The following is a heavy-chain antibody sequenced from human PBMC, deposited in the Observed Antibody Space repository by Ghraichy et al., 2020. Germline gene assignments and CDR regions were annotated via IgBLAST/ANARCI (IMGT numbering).Heavy chain of an antibody. CDR2: ISSSGSTI. CDR1: GFTFSSYE. D-gene: IGHD6-19*01. V-gene: IGHV3-48*03. J-gene: IGHJ6*02. CDR3: ARDHTAVAFAIYYGMDV. Sequence: GGSLRLSCAASGFTFSSYEMNWVRQAPGKGLEWVSYISSSGSTIYYADSVKGRFTISRDNAKNSLYLQMNSLRAEDTAVYYCARDHTAVAFAIYYGMDVWGQGTTVTVSS.